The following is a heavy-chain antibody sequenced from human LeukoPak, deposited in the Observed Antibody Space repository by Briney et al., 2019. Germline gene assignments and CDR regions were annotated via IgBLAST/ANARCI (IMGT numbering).Heavy chain of an antibody. Sequence: SQTLSLTCALSGDSVSSNSAAWNWIRQSPSRGLEWLGRTYYRSKWYNDYAVSVKSRITINPDTSKNQFSLQLNSVTPEDTAVYSVERDWGLLWKLLVITTPLFYWGQGTLVTVSS. J-gene: IGHJ4*02. CDR1: GDSVSSNSAA. V-gene: IGHV6-1*01. CDR2: TYYRSKWYN. D-gene: IGHD3-22*01. CDR3: ERDWGLLWKLLVITTPLFY.